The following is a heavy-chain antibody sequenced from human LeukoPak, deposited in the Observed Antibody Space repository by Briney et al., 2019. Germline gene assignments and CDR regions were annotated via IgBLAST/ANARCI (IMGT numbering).Heavy chain of an antibody. CDR3: ARDSYYFDY. CDR1: GFTFSNYW. J-gene: IGHJ4*02. Sequence: QSGESLRLSCAASGFTFSNYWMSWVRQAPGKGLEWVANIKQDGSEKYYVDSVKGRFTISRDNAKNSLCLQMNSLRAEDTAVYYCARDSYYFDYWGQGTLVTVSS. D-gene: IGHD3-16*01. V-gene: IGHV3-7*01. CDR2: IKQDGSEK.